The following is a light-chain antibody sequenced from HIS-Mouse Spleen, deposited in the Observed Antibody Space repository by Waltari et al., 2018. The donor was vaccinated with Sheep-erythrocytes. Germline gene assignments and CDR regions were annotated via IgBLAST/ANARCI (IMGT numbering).Light chain of an antibody. CDR2: KDS. J-gene: IGLJ2*01. CDR3: QAWDSSTAV. V-gene: IGLV3-1*01. CDR1: KLGDKY. Sequence: SYELTQPPSVSVSPGQTASITCSGDKLGDKYACWYQQKPGQSPVLVIYKDSKRPLGIPKRFSCSNSGNTATLTISGTQAMDEADYYCQAWDSSTAVFGGGTKLTVL.